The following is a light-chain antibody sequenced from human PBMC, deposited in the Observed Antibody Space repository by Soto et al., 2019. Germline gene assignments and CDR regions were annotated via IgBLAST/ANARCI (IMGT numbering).Light chain of an antibody. CDR2: EVS. J-gene: IGLJ1*01. Sequence: QSALTQAPCASGSVGQSVTISCTGTSSDVGAYNYVSWYQQHPGKAPKLMIYEVSKRPSGVPDRFSGSKSGYTASLTVSGLQAEDEADYYCSTHAGTNNYVFATGTKANVL. CDR1: SSDVGAYNY. CDR3: STHAGTNNYV. V-gene: IGLV2-8*01.